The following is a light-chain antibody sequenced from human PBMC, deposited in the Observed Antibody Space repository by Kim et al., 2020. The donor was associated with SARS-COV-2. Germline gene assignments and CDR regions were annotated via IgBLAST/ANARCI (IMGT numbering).Light chain of an antibody. V-gene: IGLV2-14*03. CDR1: SSDVGGYNY. Sequence: QSITISCTGTSSDVGGYNYVSWYQQHPGKAPKLMIYDVSNRPSGVSNRFSGSKSGNTASLTISGLRAEDEADYYCSSYTSSSTLYVFGTGTKVTVL. CDR2: DVS. CDR3: SSYTSSSTLYV. J-gene: IGLJ1*01.